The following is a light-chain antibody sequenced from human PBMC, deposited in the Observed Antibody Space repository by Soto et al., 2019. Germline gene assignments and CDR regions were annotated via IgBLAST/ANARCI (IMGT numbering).Light chain of an antibody. CDR2: DAS. CDR1: QSINNW. Sequence: DIQMTQSPSTLSASVGDRVTITCRASQSINNWLAWYQQKPGKAPNLLIYDASSLKSGVPSRFSGCGSGTEFTLTISSLQPDDFATYYCQQYNSYSWTFGQGTKVEIK. V-gene: IGKV1-5*01. CDR3: QQYNSYSWT. J-gene: IGKJ1*01.